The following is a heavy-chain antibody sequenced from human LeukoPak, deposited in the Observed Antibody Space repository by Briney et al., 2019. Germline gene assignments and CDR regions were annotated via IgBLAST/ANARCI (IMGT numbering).Heavy chain of an antibody. CDR1: GYTFTNYY. CDR3: ARDLRSALDF. V-gene: IGHV1-2*02. CDR2: INPNSGVT. Sequence: ASVKVSCKASGYTFTNYYMHWVRQAPGQGLEWMGWINPNSGVTNYAQKFQGRVTMTRDTSISTAYMELSRLTSDDTALYFCARDLRSALDFWGQGTMVSVSS. J-gene: IGHJ3*01.